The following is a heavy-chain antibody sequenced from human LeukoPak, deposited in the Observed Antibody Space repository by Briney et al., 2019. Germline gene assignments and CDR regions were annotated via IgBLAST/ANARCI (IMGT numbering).Heavy chain of an antibody. CDR1: GFTFSSYG. D-gene: IGHD3-10*01. J-gene: IGHJ5*02. CDR2: ISGSGGST. V-gene: IGHV3-23*01. CDR3: AKDLHILWFGELRPPPMVFDP. Sequence: GGSLRLSCAASGFTFSSYGMHWVRQAPGKGLEWVSAISGSGGSTYYADSVKGRFTISRDNSKNTLYLQMNSLRAEDTAVYYCAKDLHILWFGELRPPPMVFDPWGQGTLVTVSS.